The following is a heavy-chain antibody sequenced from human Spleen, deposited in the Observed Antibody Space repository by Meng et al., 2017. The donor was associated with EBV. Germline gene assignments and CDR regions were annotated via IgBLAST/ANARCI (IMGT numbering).Heavy chain of an antibody. J-gene: IGHJ4*02. D-gene: IGHD4-17*01. V-gene: IGHV4-30-4*01. CDR3: ARGGGYGVYPVYYFQY. Sequence: SPRRVHPPEHLPQTPGGPGACVRSGGPDWMCILQTPGKGLEWIGNIYSTGSTYYNPSLNSRVTMSADTSKNQFSLKLTSVTAVDTAVYYCARGGGYGVYPVYYFQYWGQGTLVTVSS. CDR2: IYSTGST. CDR1: GACVRSGGPD.